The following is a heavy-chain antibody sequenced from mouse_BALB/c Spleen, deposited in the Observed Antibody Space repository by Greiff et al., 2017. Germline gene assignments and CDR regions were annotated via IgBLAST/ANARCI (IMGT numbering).Heavy chain of an antibody. CDR3: ARHEDGNYPLAY. D-gene: IGHD2-1*01. CDR2: ISSGGGST. J-gene: IGHJ3*01. V-gene: IGHV5-12-1*01. CDR1: GFAFSSYD. Sequence: EVKVVESGGGLVKPGGSLKLSCAASGFAFSSYDMSWVRQTPEKRLEWVAYISSGGGSTYYPDTVKGRFTISRDNAKNTLYLQMSSLKSEDTAMYYCARHEDGNYPLAYWGQGTLVTVSA.